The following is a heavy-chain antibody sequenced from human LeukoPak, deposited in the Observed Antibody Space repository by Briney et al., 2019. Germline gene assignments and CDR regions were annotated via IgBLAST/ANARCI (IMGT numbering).Heavy chain of an antibody. CDR2: IYPGDSDT. V-gene: IGHV5-51*01. D-gene: IGHD4-17*01. CDR3: ARLGVTTVPQQGGGAFDI. CDR1: GYRFTSYW. J-gene: IGHJ3*02. Sequence: GESLKISCKGSGYRFTSYWIGWVRQMPGKGLEWMGIIYPGDSDTRYSPSFQGQVTISADKSISTAYLQWSSLKASDTAMYYCARLGVTTVPQQGGGAFDIWGQGTMVTVSS.